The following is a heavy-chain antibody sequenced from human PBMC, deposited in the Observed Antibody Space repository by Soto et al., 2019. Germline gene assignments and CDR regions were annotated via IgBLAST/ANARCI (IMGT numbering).Heavy chain of an antibody. J-gene: IGHJ5*02. CDR1: GFTFSSYS. V-gene: IGHV3-21*01. CDR2: ISSSSSYI. CDR3: ARSPRGYCSGGSCPLRDNWFDP. Sequence: GGSLRLSCAASGFTFSSYSMNWVRQAPGKGLEWVSSISSSSSYIYCADSVKGRFTISRDNAKNSLYLQMNSLRAEDTAVYYCARSPRGYCSGGSCPLRDNWFDPWGQGTLVTVSS. D-gene: IGHD2-15*01.